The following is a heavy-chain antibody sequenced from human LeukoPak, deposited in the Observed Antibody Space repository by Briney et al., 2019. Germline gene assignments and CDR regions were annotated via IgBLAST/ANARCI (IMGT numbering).Heavy chain of an antibody. Sequence: ASVKVSCKASGSTFSGYYMHWVRQAPGQGLEWMGWINPNSGGTSYAQKFQGRVTMTRDTSISTAYMELSRLRSDDSAVYYCATSGMVRGMDVRGQGTTVTVSS. D-gene: IGHD3-10*01. V-gene: IGHV1-2*02. J-gene: IGHJ6*02. CDR3: ATSGMVRGMDV. CDR2: INPNSGGT. CDR1: GSTFSGYY.